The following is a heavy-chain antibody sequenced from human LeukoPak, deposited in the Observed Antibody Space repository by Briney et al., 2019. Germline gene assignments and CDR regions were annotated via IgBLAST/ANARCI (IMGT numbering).Heavy chain of an antibody. J-gene: IGHJ5*02. CDR1: GGSFSGYY. D-gene: IGHD4-17*01. Sequence: PSETLSLTCAVYGGSFSGYYWSWIRQPPGKGLEWIGYIYYSGSTNYNPSLKSRVTISVDTSKNQFSLKLSSVTAADTAVYYCARAEDDYAVWFDPWGQGTLVTVSS. V-gene: IGHV4-59*01. CDR2: IYYSGST. CDR3: ARAEDDYAVWFDP.